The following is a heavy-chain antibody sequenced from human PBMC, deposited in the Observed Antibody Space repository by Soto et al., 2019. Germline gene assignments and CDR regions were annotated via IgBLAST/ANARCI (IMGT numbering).Heavy chain of an antibody. V-gene: IGHV4-31*03. D-gene: IGHD3-3*01. J-gene: IGHJ5*02. Sequence: PSETLSLTCTVSGGSISSGGYYWSWIRQHPGKGLEWIGYIYYSGSTYYNPSLKSRVTISVDTSKNQFPLKLSSVTAADTAVYYCARRRDYDFWSGYYTTDNWFDPWGQGTLVTVSS. CDR3: ARRRDYDFWSGYYTTDNWFDP. CDR1: GGSISSGGYY. CDR2: IYYSGST.